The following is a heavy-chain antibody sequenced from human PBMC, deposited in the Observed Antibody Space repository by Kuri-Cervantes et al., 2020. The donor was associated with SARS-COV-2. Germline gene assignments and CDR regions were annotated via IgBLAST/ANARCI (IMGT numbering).Heavy chain of an antibody. CDR3: ARNSGYSSGWFYYYYYMDV. Sequence: SETLSLTCTVSGGSISSSNYYWGWIRQPPGKGLEWIGSIYYSGSTHYNPSLKSRVSISVDTSRNQFSLKVSSVTAADTAVYYCARNSGYSSGWFYYYYYMDVWGKGTTVTVSS. V-gene: IGHV4-39*01. J-gene: IGHJ6*03. D-gene: IGHD6-19*01. CDR1: GGSISSSNYY. CDR2: IYYSGST.